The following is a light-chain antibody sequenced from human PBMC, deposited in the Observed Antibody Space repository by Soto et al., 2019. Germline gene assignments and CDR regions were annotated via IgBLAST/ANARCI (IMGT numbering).Light chain of an antibody. CDR3: QQYDSYPRT. V-gene: IGKV1-5*03. J-gene: IGKJ1*01. CDR2: KAS. CDR1: QSISNW. Sequence: DIQMTQSPSTLSASVGDRVTITCRASQSISNWLAWYQQKPGKAPKLLIYKASSLESGVPSRFSGSGSGTEFTLSISSLQTDDFVTYYCQQYDSYPRTCGQGTKVEIK.